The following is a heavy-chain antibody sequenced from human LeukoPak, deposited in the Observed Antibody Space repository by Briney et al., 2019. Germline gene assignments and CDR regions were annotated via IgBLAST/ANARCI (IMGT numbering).Heavy chain of an antibody. V-gene: IGHV1-18*01. CDR3: ARSPTQIYDSSGYMIDY. D-gene: IGHD3-22*01. CDR2: ISAYNGNT. Sequence: ASVKVSCKASGYTFTSYGISWVRQAPGQGLEWMGWISAYNGNTNYAQKLQGRVTMTTDTSTSTAYKELGSLRSDDTAVYYCARSPTQIYDSSGYMIDYWGQGTLVTVSS. J-gene: IGHJ4*02. CDR1: GYTFTSYG.